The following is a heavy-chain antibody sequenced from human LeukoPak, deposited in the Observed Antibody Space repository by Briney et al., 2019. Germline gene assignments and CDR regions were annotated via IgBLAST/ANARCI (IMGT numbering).Heavy chain of an antibody. CDR1: GFTFSTYA. CDR2: ISDSGGRS. J-gene: IGHJ4*02. CDR3: AKLSDY. V-gene: IGHV3-23*01. Sequence: GGSLRLPCTVSGFTFSTYAMNWVRQAPGKGLEWVSTISDSGGRSYYADSVKGRFTISRDNSKNTLYLQMNSLRAEDTAVYYCAKLSDYWGQGTLVTVSS.